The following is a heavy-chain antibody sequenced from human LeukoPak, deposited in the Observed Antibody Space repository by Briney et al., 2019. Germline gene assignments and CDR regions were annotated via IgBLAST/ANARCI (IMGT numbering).Heavy chain of an antibody. J-gene: IGHJ4*02. Sequence: GSLRLSCAASGFTFSSYAMSWVRQPPGKGLEWIGEIYHTGSTNYNPSLKSRVTISVDKSKNQFSLKLNSVTAADTAVYYCARGVYSYTFFDDWGQGTLVTVSS. CDR2: IYHTGST. V-gene: IGHV4-4*02. CDR1: GFTFSSYAM. D-gene: IGHD5-18*01. CDR3: ARGVYSYTFFDD.